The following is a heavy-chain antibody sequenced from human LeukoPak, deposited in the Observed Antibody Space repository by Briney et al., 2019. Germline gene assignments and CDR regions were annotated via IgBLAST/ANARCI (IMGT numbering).Heavy chain of an antibody. CDR2: VSSDGSNK. V-gene: IGHV3-30*03. CDR3: ARSPYSGRYFAAFDI. D-gene: IGHD1-26*01. CDR1: GFTFSSYG. Sequence: PGGSLRLSCAASGFTFSSYGMHWVRQAPGNGLEWVAVVSSDGSNKYYADSVKGRFTISRDNSKNTLDLQMNSLGPEDTAVYYCARSPYSGRYFAAFDIWGQGTMVTVSS. J-gene: IGHJ3*02.